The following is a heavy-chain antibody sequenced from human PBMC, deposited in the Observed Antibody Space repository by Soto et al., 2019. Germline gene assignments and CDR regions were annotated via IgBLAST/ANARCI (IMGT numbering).Heavy chain of an antibody. V-gene: IGHV1-69*01. J-gene: IGHJ4*02. Sequence: QVQLVQSGAEERVPGSSVKVSCKASRDTFDSYAMTWVRLAPGQGPEWMGGIIPILGTTKYAQKFQGRVTMTADESTSTVYMELSSLRSEDGAVYYCAAGGKNGCIKWGQGTQVTVSS. CDR1: RDTFDSYA. D-gene: IGHD3-16*01. CDR3: AAGGKNGCIK. CDR2: IIPILGTT.